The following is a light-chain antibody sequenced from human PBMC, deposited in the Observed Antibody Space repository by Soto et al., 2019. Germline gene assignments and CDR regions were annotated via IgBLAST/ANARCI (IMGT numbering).Light chain of an antibody. CDR3: QQCNSYLLT. J-gene: IGKJ4*01. V-gene: IGKV1-5*03. CDR1: QSISSW. Sequence: DIQMTQSPSTLSASVGDRVTITCRASQSISSWLAWYQQKPGKAPKVLIYKASNLQSGVPSRFSGSGSGTDFTLTISSLQPDDFATYYCQQCNSYLLTFGGGTKVEIK. CDR2: KAS.